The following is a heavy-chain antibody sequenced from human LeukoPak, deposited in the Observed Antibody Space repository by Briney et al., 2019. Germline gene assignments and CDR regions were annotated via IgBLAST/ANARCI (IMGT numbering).Heavy chain of an antibody. Sequence: PGRSLRLSCAASGFTFTNYGMHWVRQAPGKGLEWVAVISYDGSNKYYADSVKGRFTISRDNSKNTLYLQMNSLRAEDTAVYYCARDGWEEGATFDYWGQGTLVTVSS. CDR3: ARDGWEEGATFDY. CDR1: GFTFTNYG. CDR2: ISYDGSNK. D-gene: IGHD1-26*01. V-gene: IGHV3-30*19. J-gene: IGHJ4*02.